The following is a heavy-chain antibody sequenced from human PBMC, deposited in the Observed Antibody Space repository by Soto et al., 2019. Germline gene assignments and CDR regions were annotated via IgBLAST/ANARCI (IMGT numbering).Heavy chain of an antibody. Sequence: VKVSCKASGGTFSSYTISWVRQAPGQGLEWMGRIIPILGIANYAQKFQGRVTITADKSTSTAYMELSSLRSEDTAVYYCATQIDYGDATFDYWGQGTLVTVSS. CDR1: GGTFSSYT. J-gene: IGHJ4*02. CDR3: ATQIDYGDATFDY. D-gene: IGHD4-17*01. CDR2: IIPILGIA. V-gene: IGHV1-69*02.